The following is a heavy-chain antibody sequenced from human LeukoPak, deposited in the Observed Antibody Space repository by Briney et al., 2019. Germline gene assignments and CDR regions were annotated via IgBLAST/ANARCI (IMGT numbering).Heavy chain of an antibody. J-gene: IGHJ6*02. V-gene: IGHV1-2*02. D-gene: IGHD2-15*01. CDR2: INPNSGGT. Sequence: ASVRVSCKASGYTFTGYYIHWVRQAPGQGLEWMGWINPNSGGTNYAQKFQGRVTMTRDTSISTAYMELSSLLSDDTAVYHCATSSAAATQNYHYYGMDVRGQGTTVTVSS. CDR3: ATSSAAATQNYHYYGMDV. CDR1: GYTFTGYY.